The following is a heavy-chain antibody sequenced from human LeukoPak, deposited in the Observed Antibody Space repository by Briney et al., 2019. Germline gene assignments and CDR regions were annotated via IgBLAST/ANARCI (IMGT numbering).Heavy chain of an antibody. CDR1: GFSFSSYG. V-gene: IGHV3-30*02. CDR2: IRYDGSNK. D-gene: IGHD2-8*01. CDR3: ANSPKIYCTNAVCYGVYCDS. Sequence: GGSLRLSCAASGFSFSSYGMHWVRQAPGKGLEWVAFIRYDGSNKYYVESVKGRFTISRDNSKNMLYLQMNSLRAEDTAVYYCANSPKIYCTNAVCYGVYCDSWGHGTLVTVCS. J-gene: IGHJ4*01.